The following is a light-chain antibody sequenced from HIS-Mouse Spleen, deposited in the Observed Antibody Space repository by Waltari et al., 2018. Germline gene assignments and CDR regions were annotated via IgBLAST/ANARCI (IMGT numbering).Light chain of an antibody. Sequence: EIVMTQSPATLSVSPGERATLSCRASQSVSSNLAWYQQKPGQAPRLLIYGASIRATGIPARFSGSGSGTEFTLTISILQSEDFAVYYCQQYNIWPPLTFGGGTKVEIK. J-gene: IGKJ4*01. CDR3: QQYNIWPPLT. V-gene: IGKV3D-15*03. CDR2: GAS. CDR1: QSVSSN.